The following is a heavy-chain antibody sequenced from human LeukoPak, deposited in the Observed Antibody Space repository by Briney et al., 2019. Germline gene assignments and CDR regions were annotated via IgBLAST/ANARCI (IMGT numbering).Heavy chain of an antibody. Sequence: PGGSLRLSCAASGFTFSSYGMHWVRQAPGKGLEWVAFIRYDGSNKYYADSVKGRFTISRDNSKNTLYLQMNSLRAEDTAVYYCAKDRVVTTSLNCWGQGTLVTVSS. CDR2: IRYDGSNK. J-gene: IGHJ4*02. CDR1: GFTFSSYG. CDR3: AKDRVVTTSLNC. V-gene: IGHV3-30*02. D-gene: IGHD4-23*01.